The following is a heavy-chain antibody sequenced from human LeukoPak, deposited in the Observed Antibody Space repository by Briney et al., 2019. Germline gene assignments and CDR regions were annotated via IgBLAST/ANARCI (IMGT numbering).Heavy chain of an antibody. J-gene: IGHJ3*02. CDR3: ANSNGDYDAFDI. CDR1: GGSISSGGYY. CDR2: IYYSGST. D-gene: IGHD4-17*01. V-gene: IGHV4-31*03. Sequence: SQTLSLTCTVSGGSISSGGYYWSWIRQHPGKGLEWIGYIYYSGSTYYNPSLKSRVTISVDTSENQFSLKLSSVTAADTAVYYCANSNGDYDAFDIWGQGTMVTVSS.